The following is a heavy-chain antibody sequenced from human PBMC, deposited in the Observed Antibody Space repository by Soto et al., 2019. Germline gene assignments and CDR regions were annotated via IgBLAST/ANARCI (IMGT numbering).Heavy chain of an antibody. D-gene: IGHD2-2*01. CDR2: IYSGGST. CDR1: GFTVSSNY. J-gene: IGHJ6*02. V-gene: IGHV3-66*01. CDR3: ARDWGVVPATYGMDV. Sequence: PGGSLRLSCAASGFTVSSNYMSWVRQAPGKGLEWVSVIYSGGSTYYADSVKGRFTISRDNSKNTLYLQMNSLRAEDTAVYYCARDWGVVPATYGMDVWGQGTTVTVSS.